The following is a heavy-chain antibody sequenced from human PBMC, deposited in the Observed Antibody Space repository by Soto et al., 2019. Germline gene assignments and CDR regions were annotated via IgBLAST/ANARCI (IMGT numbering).Heavy chain of an antibody. CDR3: AKYSYYYDSSGYYRYYYYGMDV. D-gene: IGHD3-22*01. CDR2: ISGSGGST. Sequence: RLSCAASGFTFSSYAMSWVRQAPGKGLEWVSAISGSGGSTYYADSVKGRFTISRDNSKNTLYLQMNSLRAEDTAVYYCAKYSYYYDSSGYYRYYYYGMDVWGQGTTVTVSS. V-gene: IGHV3-23*01. CDR1: GFTFSSYA. J-gene: IGHJ6*02.